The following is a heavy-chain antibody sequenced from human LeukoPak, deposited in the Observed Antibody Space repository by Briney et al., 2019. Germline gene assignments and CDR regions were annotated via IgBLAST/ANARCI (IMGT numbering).Heavy chain of an antibody. D-gene: IGHD6-13*01. V-gene: IGHV3-23*01. Sequence: GGSLRLSCAASGFTFSSYSMSWVRQAPGKGLEWVSSIIGSGGSTYYADSVKGRFPISRDNSKTTLYLQMNSLRAEDTAVYYCANTHAAGYSSSWTGNFFDYWGQGTLVTVSS. CDR2: IIGSGGST. J-gene: IGHJ4*02. CDR3: ANTHAAGYSSSWTGNFFDY. CDR1: GFTFSSYS.